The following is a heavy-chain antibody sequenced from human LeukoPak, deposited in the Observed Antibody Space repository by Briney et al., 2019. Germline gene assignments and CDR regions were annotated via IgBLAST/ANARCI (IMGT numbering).Heavy chain of an antibody. J-gene: IGHJ3*02. CDR2: IIPIFGTA. CDR1: GGTFSSYA. CDR3: ARRLGLRWDLQAFDI. D-gene: IGHD4-23*01. Sequence: SVKVSCKASGGTFSSYAMSWVRQAPGQGLEWMGGIIPIFGTANNAEKFQGRVTITADESTSTAYMELRSLRSEDTAVYYCARRLGLRWDLQAFDIWGQGTMVTVPS. V-gene: IGHV1-69*13.